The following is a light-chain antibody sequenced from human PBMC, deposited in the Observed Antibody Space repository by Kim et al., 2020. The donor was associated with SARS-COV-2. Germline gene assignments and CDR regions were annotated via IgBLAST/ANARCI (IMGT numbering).Light chain of an antibody. CDR3: QQYVDSPYS. Sequence: LSPRERAILSCRASQTVTANYLAWYQQKPGQAPRLLIYAASSRATGIPDRFSGSGSGADFTLTISRLEPEDFAVYYCQQYVDSPYSFGQGTKLDI. J-gene: IGKJ2*01. V-gene: IGKV3-20*01. CDR2: AAS. CDR1: QTVTANY.